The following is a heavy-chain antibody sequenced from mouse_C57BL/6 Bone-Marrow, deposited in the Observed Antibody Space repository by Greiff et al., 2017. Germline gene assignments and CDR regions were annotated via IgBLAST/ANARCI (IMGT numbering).Heavy chain of an antibody. J-gene: IGHJ4*01. Sequence: VQLKQPGAELVKPGASVKLSCKASGYTFTSYWMHWVKQRPGQGLEWIGEIDPSDSYTNYNQKFKGKSTLTVDKSSSTAYMQLSSLTSEDSAVYYCARGGYYYAMDYWGQGTSVTVSS. V-gene: IGHV1-69*01. CDR2: IDPSDSYT. D-gene: IGHD2-2*01. CDR1: GYTFTSYW. CDR3: ARGGYYYAMDY.